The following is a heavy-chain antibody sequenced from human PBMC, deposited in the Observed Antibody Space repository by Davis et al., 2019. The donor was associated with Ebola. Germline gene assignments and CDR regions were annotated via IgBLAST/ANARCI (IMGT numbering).Heavy chain of an antibody. J-gene: IGHJ4*02. Sequence: AASVTVSCKASGGTFSSYAISWVRQAPGQGLEWMGGIIPIFGTANYAQKFQGRVTITADESTSTAYMELSSLRSDDTARYYCARDVRGITGPSEYWGQGTLVTVSS. CDR2: IIPIFGTA. CDR3: ARDVRGITGPSEY. D-gene: IGHD1-1*01. CDR1: GGTFSSYA. V-gene: IGHV1-69*13.